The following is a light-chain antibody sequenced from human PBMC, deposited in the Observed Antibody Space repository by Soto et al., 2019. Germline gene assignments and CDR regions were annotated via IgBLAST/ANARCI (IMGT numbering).Light chain of an antibody. CDR1: SSDVAGHNY. V-gene: IGLV2-14*01. Sequence: QSALTQPASVSGSPGQSITISCTGTSSDVAGHNYVSWYQQHPGKAPKLMIYDVSNRPSGVSNRFSGSKSGNTASLTISGLQAEDEADYYCSSYTSSGTLEVFGTGTKLTVL. CDR3: SSYTSSGTLEV. J-gene: IGLJ1*01. CDR2: DVS.